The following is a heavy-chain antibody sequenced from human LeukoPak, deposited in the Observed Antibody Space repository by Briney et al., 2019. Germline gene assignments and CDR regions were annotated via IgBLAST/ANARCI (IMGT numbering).Heavy chain of an antibody. D-gene: IGHD2/OR15-2a*01. J-gene: IGHJ6*03. V-gene: IGHV5-51*01. Sequence: GESLKISRRGAGYGFTTYWIAWVRQTPTKGLEWMATIFPGDSGTRYSPSFQGQVTISADSSISTAYLQWSSLKVSDTATYYCARGIIGYFYYMDVWGEGTTVIVSS. CDR1: GYGFTTYW. CDR2: IFPGDSGT. CDR3: ARGIIGYFYYMDV.